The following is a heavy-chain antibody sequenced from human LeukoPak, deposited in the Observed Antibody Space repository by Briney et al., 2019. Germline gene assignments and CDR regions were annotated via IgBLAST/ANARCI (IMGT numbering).Heavy chain of an antibody. Sequence: GGSLRLSCAASGFTFSSYWMSWVRQAPGKGLEWAANIKQDGSEKYYVDSVKGRFTISRDNAKNSLYLQMNSLRAEDTAVYYCAREIVVVPAAILEADAFDIWGQGTMVTVSS. CDR1: GFTFSSYW. D-gene: IGHD2-2*01. J-gene: IGHJ3*02. V-gene: IGHV3-7*01. CDR2: IKQDGSEK. CDR3: AREIVVVPAAILEADAFDI.